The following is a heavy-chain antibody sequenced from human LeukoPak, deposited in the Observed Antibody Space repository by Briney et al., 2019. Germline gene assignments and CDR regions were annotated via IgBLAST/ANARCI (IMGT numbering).Heavy chain of an antibody. CDR1: GFTFSSYA. CDR2: ISYDGSNK. V-gene: IGHV3-30-3*01. CDR3: ARESIVGATTTFDY. J-gene: IGHJ4*02. D-gene: IGHD1-26*01. Sequence: GGSRRLSCAASGFTFSSYAMHWVRQAPGKGLEWVAVISYDGSNKYYADSVKGRFTISRDNSKNTLYLQMNSLRAEDTAVYYCARESIVGATTTFDYWGQGTLVTVSS.